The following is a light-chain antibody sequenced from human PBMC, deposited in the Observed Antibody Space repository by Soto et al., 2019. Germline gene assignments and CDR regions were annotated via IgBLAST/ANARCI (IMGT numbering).Light chain of an antibody. V-gene: IGKV3-20*01. J-gene: IGKJ2*01. Sequence: EIVLTQSPGTLSLSPGERATLFCSASQSAANNYIAWYQQKPGPAPSLLIDGTSKMATGIPDRFNGSGSGTDFTLHINSVAPEGFAVYSCQQFVNSPYTFGQGTKL. CDR1: QSAANNY. CDR3: QQFVNSPYT. CDR2: GTS.